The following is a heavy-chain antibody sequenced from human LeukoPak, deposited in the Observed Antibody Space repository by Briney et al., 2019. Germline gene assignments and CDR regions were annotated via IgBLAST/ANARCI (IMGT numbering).Heavy chain of an antibody. CDR2: IYHSGST. D-gene: IGHD1-1*01. J-gene: IGHJ4*02. V-gene: IGHV4-30-2*01. CDR3: ARAPGSRKFDY. Sequence: SSQTLSLTCAVSGGSISSGGYSWSWIRQPPGKGLEWIGYIYHSGSTYYNPSLKSRVTISVDRSKNQFSLKLSSVTAADTAVYYCARAPGSRKFDYWGQGTLVTVSS. CDR1: GGSISSGGYS.